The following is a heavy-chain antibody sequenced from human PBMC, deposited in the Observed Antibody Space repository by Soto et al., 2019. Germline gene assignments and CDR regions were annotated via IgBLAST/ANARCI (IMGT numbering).Heavy chain of an antibody. Sequence: QVQLQESGPGLVKPSETLSLTCTVSGGSISSYYWSWIRQPPGKGLECIGYIYYTGSTNYKPSLKSRATISVDTSKNQFSLKLSSVTAADTAVCYCARVTSGYRPHFEYWGQGTLVTVSS. J-gene: IGHJ4*02. CDR3: ARVTSGYRPHFEY. CDR2: IYYTGST. CDR1: GGSISSYY. V-gene: IGHV4-59*01. D-gene: IGHD3-3*01.